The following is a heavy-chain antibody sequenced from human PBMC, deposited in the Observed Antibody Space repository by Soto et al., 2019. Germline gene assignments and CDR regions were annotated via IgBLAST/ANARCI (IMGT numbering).Heavy chain of an antibody. V-gene: IGHV3-15*01. Sequence: GGSLRLSCAASGFTFSNAWMSWVRQAPGKGLEWVGRIKSKTDGGTTDYATPVKGRFTISRGDSKNTLYLQMNSLKTEDTAVYYCTTETTGYYDSSGYLAFDIWGQGTMVTGSS. CDR2: IKSKTDGGTT. CDR3: TTETTGYYDSSGYLAFDI. CDR1: GFTFSNAW. J-gene: IGHJ3*02. D-gene: IGHD3-22*01.